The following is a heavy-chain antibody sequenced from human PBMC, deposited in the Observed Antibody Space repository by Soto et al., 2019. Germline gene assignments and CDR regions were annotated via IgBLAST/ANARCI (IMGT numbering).Heavy chain of an antibody. V-gene: IGHV5-51*01. CDR3: ARRVDYSYHX. Sequence: GESLKSSCKGSGYSFATYWIAWVRQMPGKGLEWMGIIYPGDSDTKYSPSFQGQVTISAEKSISTAFLQWSSLKASDTAIYYCARRVDYSYHXWGRGTLVTVSX. J-gene: IGHJ2*01. CDR1: GYSFATYW. D-gene: IGHD3-16*01. CDR2: IYPGDSDT.